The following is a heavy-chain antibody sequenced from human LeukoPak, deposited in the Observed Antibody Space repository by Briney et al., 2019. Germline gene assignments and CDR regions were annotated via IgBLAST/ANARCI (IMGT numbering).Heavy chain of an antibody. J-gene: IGHJ4*02. D-gene: IGHD3-3*01. Sequence: ASVKVSCKASGYTFTGYYMHWVRQAPGQGLEWMGWINPNSGGTNYAQKFQGRVTMTRDTSISTAYMELSRLRSDDTAVYYCARELGVFWSGYYTFDYWGQGTLVTVSS. CDR3: ARELGVFWSGYYTFDY. CDR2: INPNSGGT. CDR1: GYTFTGYY. V-gene: IGHV1-2*02.